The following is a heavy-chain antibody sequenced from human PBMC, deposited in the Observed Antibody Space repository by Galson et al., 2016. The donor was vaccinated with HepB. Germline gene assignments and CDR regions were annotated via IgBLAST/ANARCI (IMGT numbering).Heavy chain of an antibody. D-gene: IGHD3-3*01. CDR3: ARDRPGDFWSLYSQSVGPGFLFDP. Sequence: SVKVSCKASGYTFTDYYVHWVRQAPGQGLEWMGWINPNSGGTNYAQKFQGRVTMTRDTSINTSYMELSRLRSDDTAVYYCARDRPGDFWSLYSQSVGPGFLFDPWGQGTLVTVSS. V-gene: IGHV1-2*02. CDR2: INPNSGGT. J-gene: IGHJ5*02. CDR1: GYTFTDYY.